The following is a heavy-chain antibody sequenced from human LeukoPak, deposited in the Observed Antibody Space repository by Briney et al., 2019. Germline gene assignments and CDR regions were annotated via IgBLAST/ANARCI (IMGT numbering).Heavy chain of an antibody. D-gene: IGHD3-10*01. CDR3: ARYYYGSGNFRIFDY. J-gene: IGHJ4*02. V-gene: IGHV4-39*01. CDR2: IYYSGST. Sequence: SETLSLTCTVSGGSISSSSYYWGWIRQPPGKALEWIASIYYSGSTYYNPSLKSRVTISVDTSKNQFSLKLTSVTAADTAIYYCARYYYGSGNFRIFDYWGQGSRVTVSS. CDR1: GGSISSSSYY.